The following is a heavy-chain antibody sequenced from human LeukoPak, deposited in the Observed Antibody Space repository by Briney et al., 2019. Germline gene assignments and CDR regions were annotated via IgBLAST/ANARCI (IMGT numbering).Heavy chain of an antibody. V-gene: IGHV3-33*01. CDR2: IWYDGSNK. CDR3: ARNSVVGSTLRDAFDI. Sequence: GGSLRLSCAASGFTFSSYGMHWVRQAPGKGLEWVAVIWYDGSNKYYADSVKGRFTISRDNSKNTLYLQMNSLRAEDTAVYYCARNSVVGSTLRDAFDIWGQGTMVTVSS. CDR1: GFTFSSYG. J-gene: IGHJ3*02. D-gene: IGHD1-26*01.